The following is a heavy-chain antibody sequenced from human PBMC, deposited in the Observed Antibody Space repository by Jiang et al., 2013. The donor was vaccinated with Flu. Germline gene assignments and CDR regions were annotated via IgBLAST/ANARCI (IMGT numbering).Heavy chain of an antibody. Sequence: GSGLVKPSQTLSLTCTVSGGSVSSGSYYLNWIRQPAGRGLEWIGRVYTGGSTSYNPSLKSRVTISVDTSKNQSSLRLTSVTAADTAVYYCARSPSSRFYDWYFDLWGRGTLVTVSS. D-gene: IGHD6-13*01. CDR1: GGSVSSGSYY. J-gene: IGHJ2*01. CDR2: VYTGGST. CDR3: ARSPSSRFYDWYFDL. V-gene: IGHV4-61*02.